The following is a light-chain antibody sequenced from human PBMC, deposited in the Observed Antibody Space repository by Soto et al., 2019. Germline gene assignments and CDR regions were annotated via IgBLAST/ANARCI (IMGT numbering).Light chain of an antibody. Sequence: DIQLTQSPSTLSASVGDRVTITCRASQSVSSWLAWYQQKPGRTPKLLIYDTSNLQSGAPSRFSGSGSGTEFTLTISSLQPDDFATYYCQQYNRHSRAFGQGTKVEF. CDR1: QSVSSW. CDR2: DTS. J-gene: IGKJ1*01. CDR3: QQYNRHSRA. V-gene: IGKV1-5*01.